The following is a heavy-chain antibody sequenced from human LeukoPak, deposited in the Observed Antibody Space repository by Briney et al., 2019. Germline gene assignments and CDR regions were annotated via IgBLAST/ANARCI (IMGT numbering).Heavy chain of an antibody. CDR2: ISSSRSYV. CDR1: GCAFSSYS. D-gene: IGHD2-8*01. V-gene: IGHV3-21*01. J-gene: IGHJ4*02. Sequence: GGSLILSWEASGCAFSSYSMNWIRQAPVKGLKWVSSISSSRSYVYYGDSVKGRFTISRDNAKNSLYLQMNSLRAEDTAVYYCARGDRLGYCTNGVCYPTDYWGQGTLVTVSP. CDR3: ARGDRLGYCTNGVCYPTDY.